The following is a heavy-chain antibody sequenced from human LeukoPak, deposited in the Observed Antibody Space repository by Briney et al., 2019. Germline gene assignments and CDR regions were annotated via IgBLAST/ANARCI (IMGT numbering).Heavy chain of an antibody. Sequence: MPSETLSLTCTVSGGSISSSSFYWGWIRQPPGKGLEWIGEINHSGSTNYNPSLKSRVTISVDTSKNQFSLKLSSVTAADTAVYYCARALVSGIAAADFDYWGQGTLVTVSS. CDR3: ARALVSGIAAADFDY. V-gene: IGHV4-39*07. CDR1: GGSISSSSFY. D-gene: IGHD6-13*01. CDR2: INHSGST. J-gene: IGHJ4*02.